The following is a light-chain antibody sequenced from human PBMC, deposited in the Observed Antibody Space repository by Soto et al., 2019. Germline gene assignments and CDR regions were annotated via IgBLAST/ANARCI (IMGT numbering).Light chain of an antibody. CDR1: TSNIGSNY. CDR2: RNN. CDR3: VVWDDSLRGWV. V-gene: IGLV1-47*01. Sequence: QSVLTQPPSASGTPGQRVTISCSGSTSNIGSNYVYWYQLLPGAAPKLLIYRNNQRPSGVPDRFSGSKSGTSASLAISGLRTEDEADYHCVVWDDSLRGWVFGGGTKLTVL. J-gene: IGLJ3*02.